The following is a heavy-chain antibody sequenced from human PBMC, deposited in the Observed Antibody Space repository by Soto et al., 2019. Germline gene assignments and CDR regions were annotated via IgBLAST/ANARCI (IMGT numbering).Heavy chain of an antibody. D-gene: IGHD1-26*01. Sequence: ASLKVSCKASGYSFTGLDINWVRQTTGQGLEWMGWMQPSSGRTGYAQKFQGRVTMTRDTSINTAYMELSSLTSDDTAFYYCARGVTAGVDYWGQGXLVTVS. CDR2: MQPSSGRT. V-gene: IGHV1-8*01. CDR3: ARGVTAGVDY. J-gene: IGHJ4*02. CDR1: GYSFTGLD.